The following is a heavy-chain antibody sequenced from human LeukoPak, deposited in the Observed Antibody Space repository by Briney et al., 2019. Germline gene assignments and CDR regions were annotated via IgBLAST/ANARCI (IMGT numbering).Heavy chain of an antibody. CDR1: GGSISSGSYH. Sequence: SETLSLTCTVSGGSISSGSYHWSWIRQPAGKGLEWIGRIYTSGSTNYNPSLKSRVTISVDTSKNQFSLKLSSVTAADTAVYFCARGPYSYDSSGAFDIWGQGTMVTVSS. CDR3: ARGPYSYDSSGAFDI. V-gene: IGHV4-61*02. J-gene: IGHJ3*02. D-gene: IGHD3-22*01. CDR2: IYTSGST.